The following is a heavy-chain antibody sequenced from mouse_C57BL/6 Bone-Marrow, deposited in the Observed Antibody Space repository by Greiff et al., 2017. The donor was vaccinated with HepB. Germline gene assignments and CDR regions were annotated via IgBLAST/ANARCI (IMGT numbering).Heavy chain of an antibody. V-gene: IGHV1-55*01. CDR3: ARPYYYGSSSLWYFDV. J-gene: IGHJ1*03. CDR1: GYTFTSYW. CDR2: IYPGSGST. Sequence: VQLQQPGAELVKPGASVKMSCKASGYTFTSYWITWVKQRPGQGLEWIGDIYPGSGSTNYNEKFKSKATLTVDTSSSTAYMQLSSLTSEDSAVYYCARPYYYGSSSLWYFDVWGTGTTVTVSS. D-gene: IGHD1-1*01.